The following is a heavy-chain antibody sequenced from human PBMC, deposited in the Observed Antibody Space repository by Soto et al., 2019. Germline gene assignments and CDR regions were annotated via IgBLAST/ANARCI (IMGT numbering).Heavy chain of an antibody. D-gene: IGHD3-9*01. V-gene: IGHV4-34*01. CDR1: GGSFSDYY. CDR2: INHSGST. CDR3: ARGTRYFDWLSTRFDY. Sequence: PAETPSLTCAIYGGSFSDYYWNWIRQPPGKGLEWIGEINHSGSTNYNPSLKSRVTISVDTSKNQFSLKLSSVTAADTAVYYCARGTRYFDWLSTRFDYWGQGTLVTVSS. J-gene: IGHJ4*02.